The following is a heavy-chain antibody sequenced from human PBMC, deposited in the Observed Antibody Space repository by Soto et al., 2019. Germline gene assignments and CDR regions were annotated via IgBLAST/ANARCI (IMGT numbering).Heavy chain of an antibody. CDR1: GFTVSSNY. CDR3: ARVGSSDCSGGSCYPNWFDP. Sequence: PGGSLSLSCAASGFTVSSNYMSWVRQAPGKGLEWVSVIYSGGSTYYADSVKGRFTISRDNSKNTLYLQMNSLRAEDTAVYYCARVGSSDCSGGSCYPNWFDPWRQGTLVTVSS. D-gene: IGHD2-15*01. J-gene: IGHJ5*02. V-gene: IGHV3-53*01. CDR2: IYSGGST.